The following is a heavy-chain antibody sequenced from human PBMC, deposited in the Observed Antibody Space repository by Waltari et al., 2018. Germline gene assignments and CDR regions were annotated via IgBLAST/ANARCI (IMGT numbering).Heavy chain of an antibody. V-gene: IGHV4-39*01. CDR2: VSYVGTT. CDR3: ATYIGASVGTAAFDV. Sequence: QLQLQESGPRLVRPSETLSLICRVSGVPITSINHYWAWIRQSPGRGLELIGTVSYVGTTYISPSLKSRVSVSRDTSKNQVSLILGSVTAADMAVYYCATYIGASVGTAAFDVWGQGTMVTVSS. D-gene: IGHD5-12*01. CDR1: GVPITSINHY. J-gene: IGHJ3*01.